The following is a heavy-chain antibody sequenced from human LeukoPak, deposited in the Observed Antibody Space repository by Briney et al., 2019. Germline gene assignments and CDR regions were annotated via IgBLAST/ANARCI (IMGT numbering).Heavy chain of an antibody. J-gene: IGHJ5*02. V-gene: IGHV4-59*08. CDR3: ARGRSYRRGNWFDP. Sequence: SETLSLTCTVSGGPFSAYYWSWIRQPPGKGLEWIGYIYYSGSTNYNPSLKSRVTISVDTSKNQFSLKLSSVTAADTAVYYCARGRSYRRGNWFDPWGQGTLVTVSS. D-gene: IGHD1-26*01. CDR1: GGPFSAYY. CDR2: IYYSGST.